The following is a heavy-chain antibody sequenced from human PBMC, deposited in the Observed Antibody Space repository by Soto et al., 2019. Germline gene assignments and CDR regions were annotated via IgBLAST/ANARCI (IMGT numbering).Heavy chain of an antibody. CDR1: GYSFTNYH. V-gene: IGHV1-2*04. D-gene: IGHD2-8*01. J-gene: IGHJ6*02. CDR2: INPKSGGT. Sequence: GASVKVSCKASGYSFTNYHIHWVRQAPGQGLEWLGRINPKSGGTSTAQKFQGWVTMTTDTSISTASMELTRLTSDDTAIYYCARGDSTDCSNGVCSFFYNHDMDVWGQGTTVTVSS. CDR3: ARGDSTDCSNGVCSFFYNHDMDV.